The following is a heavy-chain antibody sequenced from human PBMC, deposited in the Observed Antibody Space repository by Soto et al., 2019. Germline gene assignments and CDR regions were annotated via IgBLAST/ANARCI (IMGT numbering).Heavy chain of an antibody. V-gene: IGHV1-3*01. CDR2: INAGNGNT. Sequence: ASVKVSCKASGYTFTSYAMHWVRQAPGQRLEWMGWINAGNGNTKYSQKFQGRVTITRDTSASTAYIELSSLRSEDTAVYYCARDPPRTGTTRYWGQGTLVTVSS. D-gene: IGHD1-7*01. CDR3: ARDPPRTGTTRY. CDR1: GYTFTSYA. J-gene: IGHJ4*02.